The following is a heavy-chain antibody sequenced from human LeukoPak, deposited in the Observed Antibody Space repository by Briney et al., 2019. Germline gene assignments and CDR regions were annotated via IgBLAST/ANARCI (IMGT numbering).Heavy chain of an antibody. D-gene: IGHD2-2*01. V-gene: IGHV4-34*01. CDR3: ARASRSVCSSTSCYSKAFDI. Sequence: SETLSLTCAVYGGSFSGYYWSWIRQPPGKGLEWIGEINHSGGTNYNPSLKSRVTISVDTSKNQFSLKLSSVTAADTAVYYCARASRSVCSSTSCYSKAFDIWGQGTMVTVSS. CDR2: INHSGGT. J-gene: IGHJ3*02. CDR1: GGSFSGYY.